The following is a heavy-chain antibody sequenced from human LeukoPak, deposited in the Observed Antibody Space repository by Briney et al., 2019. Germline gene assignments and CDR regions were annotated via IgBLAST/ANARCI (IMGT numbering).Heavy chain of an antibody. D-gene: IGHD2-15*01. V-gene: IGHV3-23*01. J-gene: IGHJ3*02. CDR2: ISGSGGST. CDR3: AREKDIVVGNAFDI. Sequence: GGSLRLSCAASGFTFSSYAMSWVRQAPGKGLEWVSAISGSGGSTYYADSVKGRFTISRDNAKNSLYLQMNSLRAEDTAVYYCAREKDIVVGNAFDIWGQGTMVTVSS. CDR1: GFTFSSYA.